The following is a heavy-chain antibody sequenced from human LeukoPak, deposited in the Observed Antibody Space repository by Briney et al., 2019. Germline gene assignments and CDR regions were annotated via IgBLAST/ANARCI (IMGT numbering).Heavy chain of an antibody. Sequence: GASVKVSCKASGGTFSSYAISWVRQAPGQGLEWMGGIIPIFGTASYAQKFQGRVTITADESTSTAYMELSSLRSEDTAVYYCASWSYSSSSKFDYWGQGTLVTVSS. D-gene: IGHD6-6*01. CDR3: ASWSYSSSSKFDY. CDR1: GGTFSSYA. CDR2: IIPIFGTA. V-gene: IGHV1-69*13. J-gene: IGHJ4*02.